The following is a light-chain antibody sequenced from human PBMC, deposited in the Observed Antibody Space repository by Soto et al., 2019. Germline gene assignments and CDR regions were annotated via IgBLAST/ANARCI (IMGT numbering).Light chain of an antibody. CDR2: AAS. V-gene: IGKV1-39*01. CDR1: QTISTY. J-gene: IGKJ1*01. Sequence: DIQMTQSPSSLSASVGDRVTIPCRASQTISTYLNWYQQKPGQAPKPLIYAASSLQSGVPSRFSGSGSGTDFTLTISSLQPEDFATYYCQQSYSTPWTFGQGTKVEIK. CDR3: QQSYSTPWT.